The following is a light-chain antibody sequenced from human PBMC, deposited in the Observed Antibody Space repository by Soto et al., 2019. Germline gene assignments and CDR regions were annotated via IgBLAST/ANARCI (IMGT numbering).Light chain of an antibody. Sequence: EIVLTQSPCTLSFSPGERATLTCRASQRLNNDYLAWFQQKPGQALRLLIYGASSMATGIPDRFSGSGSGTDFTLTISRLELEDVAVYYCQQYGNSPFTFGPGTKVDLK. V-gene: IGKV3-20*01. CDR3: QQYGNSPFT. CDR1: QRLNNDY. CDR2: GAS. J-gene: IGKJ3*01.